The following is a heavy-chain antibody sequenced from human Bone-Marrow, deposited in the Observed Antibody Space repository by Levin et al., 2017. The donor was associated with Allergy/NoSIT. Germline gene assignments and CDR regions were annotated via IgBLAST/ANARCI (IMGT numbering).Heavy chain of an antibody. CDR2: IYSGGRGGTT. D-gene: IGHD3-10*01. CDR1: GFTVSSSD. Sequence: LSLTCAVSGFTVSSSDMNWVRQAPGKGLEWVSVIYSGGRGGTTKHADSVRGRFTISRDSSNSMLFLQMNSLITDDTAVYYCARANHAYGYYFAYWGQGALVTVSS. J-gene: IGHJ4*02. V-gene: IGHV3-66*01. CDR3: ARANHAYGYYFAY.